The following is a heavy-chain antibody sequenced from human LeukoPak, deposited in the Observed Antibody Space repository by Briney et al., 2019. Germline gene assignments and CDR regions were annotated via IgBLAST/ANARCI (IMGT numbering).Heavy chain of an antibody. J-gene: IGHJ1*01. Sequence: GGSLRLSCAASGFTFSDYYMSWIRQAPGKGLEWVSYITSSSSTIYYADSVKGRFTISRDNAKNSLYLQMNSLRAEDTAVYYCARDGHYDILTGYFQDWGQGTLVTVST. CDR2: ITSSSSTI. CDR3: ARDGHYDILTGYFQD. D-gene: IGHD3-9*01. V-gene: IGHV3-11*01. CDR1: GFTFSDYY.